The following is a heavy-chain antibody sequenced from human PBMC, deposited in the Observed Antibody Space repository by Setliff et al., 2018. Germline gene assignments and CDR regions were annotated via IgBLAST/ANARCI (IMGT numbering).Heavy chain of an antibody. J-gene: IGHJ2*01. D-gene: IGHD6-19*01. CDR2: IYYSGST. Sequence: SETLSLTCSVSGASISSDGYYWSWIRQYPGKGLEWIGYIYYSGSTYYNQSLKSRVTISLDTSENQFSLELTSVTAADTAVYYCARSRTIAVKGGVFAVWGRGTLVTVSS. CDR1: GASISSDGYY. V-gene: IGHV4-31*03. CDR3: ARSRTIAVKGGVFAV.